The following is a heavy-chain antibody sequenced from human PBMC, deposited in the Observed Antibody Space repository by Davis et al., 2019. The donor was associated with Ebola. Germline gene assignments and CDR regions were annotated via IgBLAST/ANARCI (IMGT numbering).Heavy chain of an antibody. J-gene: IGHJ6*02. V-gene: IGHV1-18*04. Sequence: ASVKVSCKASGYTFSDYYIPWVRQPPGQGLEWMGWISAYNGNTNYAQKLQGRVTMTTDTSTSTAYMELRSLRSEDTAVYYCARVSFMVVRGADNYYYGMDVWGQGTTVTVSS. CDR1: GYTFSDYY. CDR3: ARVSFMVVRGADNYYYGMDV. CDR2: ISAYNGNT. D-gene: IGHD3-10*01.